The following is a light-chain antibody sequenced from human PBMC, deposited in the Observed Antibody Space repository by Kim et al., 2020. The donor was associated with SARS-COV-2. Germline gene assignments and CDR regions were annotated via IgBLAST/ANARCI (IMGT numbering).Light chain of an antibody. J-gene: IGKJ4*01. CDR1: QSIGNR. CDR2: DAT. V-gene: IGKV3-15*01. Sequence: EIKMTQSPATLSVSPGETATLSCRATQSIGNRLAWFQQKPGQAPALVINDATTRATGVPTRFSGSGSGTEFTLTISGLKSEDFAVYYCQQYDKLPLTFGGGTKVDIK. CDR3: QQYDKLPLT.